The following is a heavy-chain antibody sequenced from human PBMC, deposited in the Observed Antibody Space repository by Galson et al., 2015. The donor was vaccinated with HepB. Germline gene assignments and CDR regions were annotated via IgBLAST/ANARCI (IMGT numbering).Heavy chain of an antibody. V-gene: IGHV3-23*01. Sequence: SLRLSCAASGFTFSSYAMSWVRQAPGRGLEWVSAISGSSTYYADSVKGRFTISRDNSKNTLYLQMNSLRAEDTAVYYCAKDRGSGYSYGYDYWGQGTLVTVSS. J-gene: IGHJ4*02. CDR3: AKDRGSGYSYGYDY. CDR1: GFTFSSYA. CDR2: ISGSST. D-gene: IGHD5-18*01.